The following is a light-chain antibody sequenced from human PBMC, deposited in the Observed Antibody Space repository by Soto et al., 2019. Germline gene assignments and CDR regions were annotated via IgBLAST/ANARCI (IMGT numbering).Light chain of an antibody. V-gene: IGLV2-14*01. CDR2: DVS. Sequence: QSALTQPASVSGSPGQSITISCTRTSSDVGGYNYVSWYQQHPGKAPKLMIYDVSNRPLGVSNRFSGSKSGNTASLTISGLQAEDEADYYCSSYTSTSTLVFGGGTKLTVL. J-gene: IGLJ3*02. CDR1: SSDVGGYNY. CDR3: SSYTSTSTLV.